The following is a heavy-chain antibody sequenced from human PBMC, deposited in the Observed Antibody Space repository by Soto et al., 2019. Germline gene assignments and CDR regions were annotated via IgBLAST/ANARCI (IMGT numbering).Heavy chain of an antibody. CDR1: GGSVSSGSYY. J-gene: IGHJ6*02. CDR2: IYYSGST. V-gene: IGHV4-61*01. Sequence: QVQLQESGPGLVKPSETLSLTCTVSGGSVSSGSYYWSWIRQPPGKGLEWIGYIYYSGSTNYNPSPKSRVTISADTSKNQFSRKLSSVTAADTAVYYCARDLFRDYYYYGRDVWGQGTTVTVSS. CDR3: ARDLFRDYYYYGRDV.